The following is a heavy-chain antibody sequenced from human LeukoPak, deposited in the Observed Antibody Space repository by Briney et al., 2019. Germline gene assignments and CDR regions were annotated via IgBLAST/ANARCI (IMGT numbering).Heavy chain of an antibody. Sequence: SETLSLTCTVSGGSVSGYYWSWIRQPPGKGLQWIGYIHYSGSTNYNPSLKSRVTISIDTSKNQFSLKLTSVTAADTAVYYCAKQKGLDPWGQGTLVTVSS. V-gene: IGHV4-59*02. CDR3: AKQKGLDP. J-gene: IGHJ5*02. CDR2: IHYSGST. D-gene: IGHD1/OR15-1a*01. CDR1: GGSVSGYY.